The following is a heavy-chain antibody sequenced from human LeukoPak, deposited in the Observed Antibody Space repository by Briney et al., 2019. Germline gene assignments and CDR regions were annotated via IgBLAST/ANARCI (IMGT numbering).Heavy chain of an antibody. D-gene: IGHD3-10*01. V-gene: IGHV3-23*01. CDR3: AKSESGSYSGDFDY. CDR2: ISGSGGST. Sequence: GGSLRLSCAASGFTFSSYAMSWVRQAPGKGLEWVSAISGSGGSTYYADSVKGRFTISRDNSKNTLYLRMNSLRAEDTAVYYCAKSESGSYSGDFDYWGQGTLVTVSS. CDR1: GFTFSSYA. J-gene: IGHJ4*02.